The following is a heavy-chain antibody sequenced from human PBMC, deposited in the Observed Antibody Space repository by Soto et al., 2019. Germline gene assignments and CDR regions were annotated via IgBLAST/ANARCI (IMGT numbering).Heavy chain of an antibody. CDR1: GGSISSGDYY. V-gene: IGHV4-39*01. CDR2: IYYSGST. D-gene: IGHD3-10*01. Sequence: SETLSLTCTVSGGSISSGDYYWSWIRQPPGKGLEWIGCIYYSGSTYYNPSLKSRVTISVDTSKNQFSLKLSSVTAADTAVYYCARRGSGSYSDYWGQGTLVTVSS. J-gene: IGHJ4*02. CDR3: ARRGSGSYSDY.